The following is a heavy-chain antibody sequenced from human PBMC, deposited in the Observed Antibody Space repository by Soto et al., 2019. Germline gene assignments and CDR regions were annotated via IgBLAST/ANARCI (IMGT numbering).Heavy chain of an antibody. D-gene: IGHD2-2*01. CDR1: GGSITIGGYY. J-gene: IGHJ4*02. CDR3: AREVGYCSDTSCGAQFDN. V-gene: IGHV4-31*03. Sequence: QVQLQESGPGLVKPSQTLSLTCTVSGGSITIGGYYWSWIRQHPGKGLEWIAYISYSGDTYYNPSLKSRLTISVDTSKNQFSLKLSSVTAADTAVYYCAREVGYCSDTSCGAQFDNWGQGTLVTVSS. CDR2: ISYSGDT.